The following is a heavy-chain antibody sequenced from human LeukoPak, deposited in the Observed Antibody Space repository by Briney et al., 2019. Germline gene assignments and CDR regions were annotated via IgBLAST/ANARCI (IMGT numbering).Heavy chain of an antibody. V-gene: IGHV3-23*01. CDR1: GLIFSNNA. D-gene: IGHD3-9*01. J-gene: IGHJ4*02. CDR3: AKWGDYDVLTGYYVSDF. Sequence: GASLRLSCAASGLIFSNNAMYWVRQAPGKGLEWVSAISGRSGSTYYADSVKGRFTISRDSSKNTLYLRMNSLRADDTAVYYCAKWGDYDVLTGYYVSDFWGQGTLVTVSS. CDR2: ISGRSGST.